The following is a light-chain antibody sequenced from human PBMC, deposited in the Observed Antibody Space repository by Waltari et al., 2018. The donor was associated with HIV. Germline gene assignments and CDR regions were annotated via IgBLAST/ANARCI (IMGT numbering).Light chain of an antibody. CDR2: EVT. CDR3: NSYTTTSTLDV. J-gene: IGLJ1*01. V-gene: IGLV2-14*01. Sequence: QSALTQPASVSGSPGQSITISCSGTSSDVGNYVPWYQQHPGKAPKLMIYEVTLRASGVSDRFSGSKSGNTASLTISGLQAEDEADYYCNSYTTTSTLDVFGSGTKVTVL. CDR1: SSDVGNY.